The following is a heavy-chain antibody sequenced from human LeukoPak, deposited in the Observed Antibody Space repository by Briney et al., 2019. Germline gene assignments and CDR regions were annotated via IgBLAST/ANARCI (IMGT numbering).Heavy chain of an antibody. CDR2: IIPIFGTA. D-gene: IGHD3-16*01. V-gene: IGHV1-69*06. CDR1: GGTFSSYA. J-gene: IGHJ4*02. Sequence: SVKVSCKASGGTFSSYAISWVRQAPGQGLEWMGGIIPIFGTANYAQKFQGRVTITADKSTSTAYMELSSLRSEDTAVYYCAGLGSLLTPFDYWGQGTLVTVSS. CDR3: AGLGSLLTPFDY.